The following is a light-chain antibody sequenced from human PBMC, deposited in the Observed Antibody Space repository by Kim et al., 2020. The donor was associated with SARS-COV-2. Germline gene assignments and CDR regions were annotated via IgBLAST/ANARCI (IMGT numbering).Light chain of an antibody. CDR2: YDS. V-gene: IGLV3-21*04. CDR1: NIGSKS. CDR3: QVWDSSSDHWV. Sequence: PGKASRITCGGNNIGSKSVSWYQQKPGQAPVLVIYYDSDRPSGIPERFSGSNSGNTATLTISRVEAGDEADYYCQVWDSSSDHWVFGGGTQLTVL. J-gene: IGLJ3*02.